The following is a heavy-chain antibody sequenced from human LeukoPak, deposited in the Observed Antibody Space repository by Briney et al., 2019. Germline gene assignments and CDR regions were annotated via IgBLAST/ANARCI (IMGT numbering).Heavy chain of an antibody. CDR3: ARAYYDSSGLDP. D-gene: IGHD3-22*01. CDR1: GASISSGDYY. Sequence: SETLSLTCTVSGASISSGDYYRSWIRQPPGKGLEWIGYIYYSGSTYYSPSLKSRVTISVDTSKNQFSLKLSSVTAADTAVYYCARAYYDSSGLDPWGQGTLVTVSS. V-gene: IGHV4-30-4*01. J-gene: IGHJ5*02. CDR2: IYYSGST.